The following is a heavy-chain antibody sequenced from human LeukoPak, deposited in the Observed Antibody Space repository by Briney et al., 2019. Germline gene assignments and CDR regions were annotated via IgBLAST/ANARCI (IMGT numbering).Heavy chain of an antibody. D-gene: IGHD3-10*01. Sequence: GGSLRLSCSASGLTFSTYAMHWVCQAPGQGLEYVSAINTNGDSTYNADSVQGRFTISRDNSKNTLYLQMSSLRTEDTAVYYCVKDLRGGGYYTSFDYWGQGTLVTVSS. J-gene: IGHJ4*02. CDR1: GLTFSTYA. V-gene: IGHV3-64D*09. CDR3: VKDLRGGGYYTSFDY. CDR2: INTNGDST.